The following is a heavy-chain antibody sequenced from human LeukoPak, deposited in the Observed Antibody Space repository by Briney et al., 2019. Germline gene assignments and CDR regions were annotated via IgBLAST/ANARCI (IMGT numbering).Heavy chain of an antibody. CDR1: GFIFSAYY. Sequence: GGSLRLSCEASGFIFSAYYMHWVRQAPGKGLVWVSAISGSGGSTYYADSVKGRFTISRDNSKNTLYLQMNSLRAEDTAVYYCAKDIDFDYFDYWGQGTLVTVSS. J-gene: IGHJ4*02. D-gene: IGHD3-3*01. CDR2: ISGSGGST. V-gene: IGHV3-23*01. CDR3: AKDIDFDYFDY.